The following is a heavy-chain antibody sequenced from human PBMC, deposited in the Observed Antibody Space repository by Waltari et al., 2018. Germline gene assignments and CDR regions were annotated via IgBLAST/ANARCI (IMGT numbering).Heavy chain of an antibody. CDR3: AGSGSNMFYYYMDV. J-gene: IGHJ6*03. CDR1: GFTFSSYS. V-gene: IGHV3-21*01. Sequence: EVQLVESGGGLVKPGGSLRLSCAASGFTFSSYSMNWVRQAPGKGLEWVSSISSSSSYIYYADSVKGRFTISRDNAKNSLYLQMNSLRAEDTAVYYCAGSGSNMFYYYMDVWGKGTTVTVSS. CDR2: ISSSSSYI. D-gene: IGHD3-10*01.